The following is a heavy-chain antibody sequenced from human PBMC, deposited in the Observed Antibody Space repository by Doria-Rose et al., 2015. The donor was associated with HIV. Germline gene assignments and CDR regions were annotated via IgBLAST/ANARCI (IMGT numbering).Heavy chain of an antibody. Sequence: QVQLQQWCAGLLKPSETLSLTCAVYGGSFCDHYWSWIRQPPGKGLDWIGEINDTGSANYNPSLKSRVTISVDTSKNQFSLKVSSVTAADTSVYYCARVPDNYITSPFDYWGQGKLVTVSS. J-gene: IGHJ4*02. CDR2: INDTGSA. V-gene: IGHV4-34*01. CDR3: ARVPDNYITSPFDY. D-gene: IGHD3-10*01. CDR1: GGSFCDHY.